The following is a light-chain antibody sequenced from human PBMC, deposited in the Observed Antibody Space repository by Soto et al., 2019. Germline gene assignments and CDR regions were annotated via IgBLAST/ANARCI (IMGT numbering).Light chain of an antibody. J-gene: IGLJ1*01. CDR3: SSFTSRFTFV. V-gene: IGLV2-14*01. Sequence: QSALTQPASVSGSPGQPIAISCTGTRSDVGAYNYVSWYQQHPGKAPKLMISEVTNRPSGVSDRFSGAKSVNTASVTISGLQADDEADYYCSSFTSRFTFVFGTGTKLTVL. CDR2: EVT. CDR1: RSDVGAYNY.